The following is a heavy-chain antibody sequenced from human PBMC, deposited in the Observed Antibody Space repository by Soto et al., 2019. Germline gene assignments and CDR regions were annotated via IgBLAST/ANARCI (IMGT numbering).Heavy chain of an antibody. D-gene: IGHD5-18*01. CDR2: IKSKTDGGTT. CDR1: GFTFSNAW. Sequence: GGSLRLSCAASGFTFSNAWMSWVRQAPGKGLEWVGRIKSKTDGGTTDYAAPVKGRFTISRDDSKNTLYLQMNSLKTEDTAVYYCTTEVGHSYGPGVSDYWGQGTLVTVSS. CDR3: TTEVGHSYGPGVSDY. V-gene: IGHV3-15*01. J-gene: IGHJ4*02.